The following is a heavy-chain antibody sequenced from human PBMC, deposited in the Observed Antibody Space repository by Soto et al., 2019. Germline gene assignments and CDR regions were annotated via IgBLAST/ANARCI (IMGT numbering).Heavy chain of an antibody. J-gene: IGHJ4*02. D-gene: IGHD3-3*01. Sequence: PGGSLRLSCAASGFTFSSYAMSWVRQAPGKGLEWVSAISGSGGSTYYADSVKGRFTISRDNSKNTLYLQMNSLRAEDTAVYYCAKFGQPYYDFWSGYYRWYYFDYWGQGTLVTVSS. CDR2: ISGSGGST. V-gene: IGHV3-23*01. CDR1: GFTFSSYA. CDR3: AKFGQPYYDFWSGYYRWYYFDY.